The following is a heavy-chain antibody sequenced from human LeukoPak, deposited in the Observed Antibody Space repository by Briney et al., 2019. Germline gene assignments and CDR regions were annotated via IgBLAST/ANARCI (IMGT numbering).Heavy chain of an antibody. V-gene: IGHV3-64D*06. Sequence: PGGSLRLSCSASGFTFSSYAMHWVRQAPGKGLEYVPAISSNGGSTNYADSVKDRFTISRDNSKNTLYLQMSSLRAEDTAVYYCAKAGSGSYYKSRSGMDVWGKGTTVIVSS. D-gene: IGHD3-10*01. J-gene: IGHJ6*04. CDR2: ISSNGGST. CDR1: GFTFSSYA. CDR3: AKAGSGSYYKSRSGMDV.